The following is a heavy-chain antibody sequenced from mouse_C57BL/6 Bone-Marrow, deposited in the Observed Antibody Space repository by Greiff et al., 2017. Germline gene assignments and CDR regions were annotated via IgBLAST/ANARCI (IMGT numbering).Heavy chain of an antibody. CDR2: IDPTSGST. CDR3: ARLMIVSKGFAY. CDR1: GYTFTSYW. Sequence: VQLQQPGAELVKPGASVKLSCKASGYTFTSYWMHWVKQRPGQGLEWIGMIDPTSGSTNYNEKFKSKATLTVDKSSSTAYMQLSSLTSEDSAGYECARLMIVSKGFAYWGQGTLVTVSA. D-gene: IGHD2-3*01. J-gene: IGHJ3*01. V-gene: IGHV1-64*01.